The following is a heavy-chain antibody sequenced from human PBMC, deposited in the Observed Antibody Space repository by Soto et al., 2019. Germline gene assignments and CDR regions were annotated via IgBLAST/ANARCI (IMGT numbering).Heavy chain of an antibody. J-gene: IGHJ3*02. Sequence: GESLKISCKGSGYSFTSYWIGWVRQMPGKGLEWMGIIYPGDSDTRYSPSFQGQVTISADKSISTAYLQWSSLKASDTAMYYCVTIAVAGVEVDAFDIWGQGTMVTVSS. D-gene: IGHD6-19*01. V-gene: IGHV5-51*01. CDR3: VTIAVAGVEVDAFDI. CDR2: IYPGDSDT. CDR1: GYSFTSYW.